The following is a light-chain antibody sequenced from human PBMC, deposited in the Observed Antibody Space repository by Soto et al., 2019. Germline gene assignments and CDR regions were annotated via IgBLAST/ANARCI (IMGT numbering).Light chain of an antibody. CDR2: AAS. V-gene: IGKV1-39*01. Sequence: DIQMTQSPSSLSASVGDRVTITCRASQSITSYLNWYQQKPGKAPKLLIYAASRSQSGVPSRFSGSGSGTDFTLTISSLQPEDFATYYCQQSYNTPYTFGQGTKLRSN. CDR3: QQSYNTPYT. J-gene: IGKJ2*01. CDR1: QSITSY.